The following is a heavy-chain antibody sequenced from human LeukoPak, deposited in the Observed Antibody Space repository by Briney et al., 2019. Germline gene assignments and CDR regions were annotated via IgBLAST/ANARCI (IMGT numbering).Heavy chain of an antibody. D-gene: IGHD5-18*01. CDR2: ISANNGET. Sequence: ASVKVSCKASGYTFTNYGISWVRQAPGQGLEWMAWISANNGETRYAQNFQGRVTMTTDTSTSTAYLELRSLRSDDTAVYYCAREGIQLWLDLSYWGQGTLVTVSS. J-gene: IGHJ4*02. CDR3: AREGIQLWLDLSY. V-gene: IGHV1-18*04. CDR1: GYTFTNYG.